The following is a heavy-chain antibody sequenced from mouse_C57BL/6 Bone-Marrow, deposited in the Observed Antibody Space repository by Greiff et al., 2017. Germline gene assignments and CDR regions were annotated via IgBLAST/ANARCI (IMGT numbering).Heavy chain of an antibody. Sequence: QVQLQQPGAELVMPGASVKLSCKASGYTFTSYWMHWVKQRPGQGLEWIGEIDPTDSNTNYNQKFKGQSTLTVDTSSSIAYMLLSSLTSDDSAVYYCAREDYYYGSSSWFAYWGQGTLVTVSA. D-gene: IGHD1-1*01. V-gene: IGHV1-69*01. CDR3: AREDYYYGSSSWFAY. J-gene: IGHJ3*01. CDR2: IDPTDSNT. CDR1: GYTFTSYW.